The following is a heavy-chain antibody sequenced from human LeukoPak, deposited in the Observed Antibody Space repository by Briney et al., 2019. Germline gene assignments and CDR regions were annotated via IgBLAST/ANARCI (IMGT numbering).Heavy chain of an antibody. D-gene: IGHD1-26*01. CDR1: GFTLNSYW. CDR2: INSDESST. Sequence: PGGSLRLSCAASGFTLNSYWMHWVRQAPGKGLVWVSRINSDESSTTYVDSVKGRFTMSRDNAKNTLYLQMDSLRVEDTAVYFCARGAHVLDIWGQGTMVTVSS. CDR3: ARGAHVLDI. V-gene: IGHV3-74*01. J-gene: IGHJ3*02.